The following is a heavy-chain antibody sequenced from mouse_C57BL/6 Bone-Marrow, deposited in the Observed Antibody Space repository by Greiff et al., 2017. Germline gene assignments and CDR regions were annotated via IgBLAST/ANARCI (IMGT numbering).Heavy chain of an antibody. CDR1: GYAFSSYW. CDR2: IYPGDGDT. CDR3: AREGLWYHYYAMDY. Sequence: QVQLQQSGAELVKPGASVKISCKASGYAFSSYWMNWVKQRPGKGLEWIGQIYPGDGDTNYNGKFKGKATLTADKSSSTAYMQLSSLTSEDSAVYFCAREGLWYHYYAMDYWGQGTSVTVSS. J-gene: IGHJ4*01. V-gene: IGHV1-80*01. D-gene: IGHD2-1*01.